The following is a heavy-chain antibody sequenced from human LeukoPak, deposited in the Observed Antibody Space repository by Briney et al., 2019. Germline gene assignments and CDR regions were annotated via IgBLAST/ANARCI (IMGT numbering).Heavy chain of an antibody. D-gene: IGHD3-3*01. CDR3: ARGSKGVYDFWSGYHRWFDP. CDR1: GFTFSTYS. CDR2: ISSSSSYI. J-gene: IGHJ5*02. Sequence: PGGSLRLSCATSGFTFSTYSMNWVRQAPGKGLEWVSSISSSSSYIYYADSVKGRFTISRDNAKNSLYLQMNSLRAEDTAVYYCARGSKGVYDFWSGYHRWFDPWGQGTLVTVSS. V-gene: IGHV3-21*04.